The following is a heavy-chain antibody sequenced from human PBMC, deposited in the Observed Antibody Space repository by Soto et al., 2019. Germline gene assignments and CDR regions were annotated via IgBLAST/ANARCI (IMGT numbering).Heavy chain of an antibody. D-gene: IGHD1-1*01. Sequence: PGGSLRLSCAASGFTFSSYAMHWVRQAPGKGLEWVAVISYDGSNKYYADSVKGRFTISRDNSKNTLYLQMNSLRAEDTAVYYCARGFSYNWNDLDPNWFDPWGQGTLVTV. J-gene: IGHJ5*02. CDR1: GFTFSSYA. CDR2: ISYDGSNK. CDR3: ARGFSYNWNDLDPNWFDP. V-gene: IGHV3-30-3*01.